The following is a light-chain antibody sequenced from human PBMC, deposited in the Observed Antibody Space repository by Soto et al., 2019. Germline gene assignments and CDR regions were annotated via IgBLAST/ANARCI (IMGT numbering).Light chain of an antibody. Sequence: EFVMRQSPATLSVSPGERATLSCRASQSVSSDLAWYQHKPGQAPRLLIYGASTRATGIPARFSGRGSGTEFTLTISSLQSVDFAVYYCQQYDNWPQTFGQGTKVDIK. CDR3: QQYDNWPQT. J-gene: IGKJ1*01. CDR2: GAS. V-gene: IGKV3-15*01. CDR1: QSVSSD.